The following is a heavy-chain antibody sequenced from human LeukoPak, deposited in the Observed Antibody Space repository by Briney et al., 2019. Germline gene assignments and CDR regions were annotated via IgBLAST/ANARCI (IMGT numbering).Heavy chain of an antibody. CDR3: ATGLAARPLNDAFDI. CDR1: GYTLTELS. CDR2: FDPEDGGT. Sequence: ASVKVSCKVSGYTLTELSMHWVRQAPGKGLEWMGGFDPEDGGTIYAQKFQGRVTMTEDTSTDTAYMELSSLRSEDTAVYYCATGLAARPLNDAFDIWGQGTMVTVSS. D-gene: IGHD6-6*01. J-gene: IGHJ3*02. V-gene: IGHV1-24*01.